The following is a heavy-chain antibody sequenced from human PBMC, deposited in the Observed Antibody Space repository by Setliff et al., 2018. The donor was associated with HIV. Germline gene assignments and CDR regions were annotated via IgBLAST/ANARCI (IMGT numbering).Heavy chain of an antibody. CDR1: GYTFTTYS. Sequence: ASVKVSCKASGYTFTTYSLHWVRQAPGQSLEWMGWINVGKGDTKYSQDLQGRITITRDTTANTAYMELRSLTSDETALYYCTRGGDLERVGGFRGFDPWGQGTQVTVSS. V-gene: IGHV1-3*01. CDR2: INVGKGDT. CDR3: TRGGDLERVGGFRGFDP. J-gene: IGHJ5*02. D-gene: IGHD1-1*01.